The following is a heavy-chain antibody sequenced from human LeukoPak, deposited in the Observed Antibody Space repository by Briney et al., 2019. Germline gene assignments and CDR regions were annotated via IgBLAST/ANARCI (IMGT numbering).Heavy chain of an antibody. V-gene: IGHV3-7*01. CDR1: GFTFSRHW. CDR2: MKYDGSEK. Sequence: GGSLRLSCVGSGFTFSRHWISWVRQAPGKGLEWVAHMKYDGSEKYYVDPVKGRFTISRDNAKNSLYLQMNSLRAEDTAVYYCARISRPAAINSFDYWGQGTLVTVSS. CDR3: ARISRPAAINSFDY. D-gene: IGHD2-2*01. J-gene: IGHJ4*02.